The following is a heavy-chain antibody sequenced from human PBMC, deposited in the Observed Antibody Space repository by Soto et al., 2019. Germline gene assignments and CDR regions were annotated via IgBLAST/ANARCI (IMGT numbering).Heavy chain of an antibody. CDR3: ARAHTVAGPLNWFDP. V-gene: IGHV1-69*13. J-gene: IGHJ5*02. CDR1: GGTFSSYA. Sequence: GASVKVSCKASGGTFSSYAISWVRQAPGQGLEWMGGIIPIFGTANYAQKFQGRVTITADESTSTAYMELSSLRSEDTAVYYCARAHTVAGPLNWFDPWGQGTLVTVSS. CDR2: IIPIFGTA. D-gene: IGHD6-19*01.